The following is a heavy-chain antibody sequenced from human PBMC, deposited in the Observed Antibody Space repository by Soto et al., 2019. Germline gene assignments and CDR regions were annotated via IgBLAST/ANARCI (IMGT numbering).Heavy chain of an antibody. CDR1: GFNFSSYS. Sequence: GGSLRLSCAASGFNFSSYSMNWVRQAPGKGLAWVSSISSSSSYIYYADSVKGRFTISRDNAKNSLYLQMNSLRAEDTAVYYCPIDRALTIAVAVPAAFDIWGRGTRVTV. CDR3: PIDRALTIAVAVPAAFDI. CDR2: ISSSSSYI. J-gene: IGHJ3*02. V-gene: IGHV3-21*01. D-gene: IGHD6-19*01.